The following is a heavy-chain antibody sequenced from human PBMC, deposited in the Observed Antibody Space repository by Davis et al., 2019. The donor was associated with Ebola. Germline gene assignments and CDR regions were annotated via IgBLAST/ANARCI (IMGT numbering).Heavy chain of an antibody. D-gene: IGHD2-15*01. J-gene: IGHJ6*02. V-gene: IGHV1-46*01. CDR2: INPSGGST. Sequence: ASVKVSCKASGYSFTDDGISWVRQAPGQGLEWMGIINPSGGSTSYAQKFQGRVTMTRDTSTSTVYMELSSLRSEDTAVYYCARDIVVVVAATSHYYYYYGMDVWGQGTTVTVSS. CDR1: GYSFTDDG. CDR3: ARDIVVVVAATSHYYYYYGMDV.